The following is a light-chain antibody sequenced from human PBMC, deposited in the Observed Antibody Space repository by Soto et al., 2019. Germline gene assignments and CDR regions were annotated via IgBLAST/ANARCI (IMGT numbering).Light chain of an antibody. V-gene: IGKV3-15*01. CDR2: GAS. CDR3: QQYNNWPPTWT. CDR1: QSVSDN. J-gene: IGKJ1*01. Sequence: EIVMTQSPATLSMSPGETATLSCRASQSVSDNLAWYQQKPGQAPRLLIYGASTRATGIPTRFSGSGSGTEFTLTISSLQSEDFAVYYCQQYNNWPPTWTFGQGTKVDIK.